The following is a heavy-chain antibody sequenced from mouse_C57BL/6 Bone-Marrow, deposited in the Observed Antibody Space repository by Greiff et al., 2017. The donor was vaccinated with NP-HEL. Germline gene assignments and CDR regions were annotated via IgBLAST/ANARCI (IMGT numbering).Heavy chain of an antibody. J-gene: IGHJ1*03. Sequence: VQLQQPGAELVKPGASVKLSCKASGYTFTSYWMHWVKQRPGQGLEWIGMIHPNSGSTNYNEKFKSKATLTVDKSSSTAYMQLSSLTSEDSAVYYCAKGSYYDYDGGYWYFDVWGTGTTVTVSS. CDR1: GYTFTSYW. CDR3: AKGSYYDYDGGYWYFDV. V-gene: IGHV1-64*01. D-gene: IGHD2-4*01. CDR2: IHPNSGST.